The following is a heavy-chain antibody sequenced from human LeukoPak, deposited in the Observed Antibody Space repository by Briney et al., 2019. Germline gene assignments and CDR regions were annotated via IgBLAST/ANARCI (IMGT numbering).Heavy chain of an antibody. V-gene: IGHV3-33*01. Sequence: GGSLRLSWAASGXTFSGYGVHWVRQAPGKGLEWVAVIWYDGSNKYYADSVKGRFTISRDNSKNTLYLQMNSLRADDTAVYYCATENSGSYYGYFDSWGQGTLVTVSS. J-gene: IGHJ4*03. CDR2: IWYDGSNK. D-gene: IGHD1-26*01. CDR1: GXTFSGYG. CDR3: ATENSGSYYGYFDS.